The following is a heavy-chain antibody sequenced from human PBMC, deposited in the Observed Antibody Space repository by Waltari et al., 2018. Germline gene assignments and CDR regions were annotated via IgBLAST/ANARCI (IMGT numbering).Heavy chain of an antibody. CDR2: IIPIFGTA. Sequence: QVQLVQSGAEVKKPGASVKVSCKASGYTFTSYDINWVRQATGQGLEWMGGIIPIFGTANYAQKFQGRVTITTDESTSTAYMELSSLRSEDTAVYYCARRRCSSTSCWGYFDYWGQGTLVTVSS. CDR1: GYTFTSYD. D-gene: IGHD2-2*01. J-gene: IGHJ4*02. V-gene: IGHV1-69*01. CDR3: ARRRCSSTSCWGYFDY.